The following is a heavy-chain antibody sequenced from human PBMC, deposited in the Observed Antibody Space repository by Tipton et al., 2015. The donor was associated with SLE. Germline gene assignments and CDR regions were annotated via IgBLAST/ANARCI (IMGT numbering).Heavy chain of an antibody. Sequence: TLSLTCTVSGDSISTGNYYWSWIRQPAGKGLEWIGRIYPSVTTNYNPSLKSQVTMSIDTSKNQFFLRLTSVAAADTAVYYCASDYSNSDYSYYYMDVWGKGTTVTVSS. V-gene: IGHV4-61*02. CDR3: ASDYSNSDYSYYYMDV. D-gene: IGHD4-11*01. J-gene: IGHJ6*03. CDR2: IYPSVTT. CDR1: GDSISTGNYY.